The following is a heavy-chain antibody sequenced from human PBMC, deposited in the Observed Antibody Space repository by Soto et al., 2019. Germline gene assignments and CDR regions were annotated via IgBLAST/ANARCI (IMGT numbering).Heavy chain of an antibody. CDR1: GFTFSHYW. D-gene: IGHD3-9*01. V-gene: IGHV3-74*01. J-gene: IGHJ6*02. CDR2: LNQDGSDT. CDR3: VRGTNDWPGMDV. Sequence: DVQLVESGGGSVQPGGSLRLSCAVSGFTFSHYWMHWVRQAPGKGLACVSRLNQDGSDTNYADSVKGRFTVSRANAKNTLYLQMNNLRVEATGLYFCVRGTNDWPGMDVWGQGNTVTVS.